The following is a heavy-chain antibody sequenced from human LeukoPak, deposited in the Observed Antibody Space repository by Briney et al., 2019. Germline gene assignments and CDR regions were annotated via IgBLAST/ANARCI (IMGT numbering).Heavy chain of an antibody. CDR1: GGTFSSYA. CDR2: IIPIFGTA. J-gene: IGHJ6*02. V-gene: IGHV1-69*13. D-gene: IGHD3-22*01. Sequence: SVKVSCKASGGTFSSYAISWVRQAPGQGLEWMGGIIPIFGTANYAQKFQGRVTITADESTSTAYMELSSLRSEDTAVYYCARGAPYYYDSSGYIDGMDVWGQGTTVTVSS. CDR3: ARGAPYYYDSSGYIDGMDV.